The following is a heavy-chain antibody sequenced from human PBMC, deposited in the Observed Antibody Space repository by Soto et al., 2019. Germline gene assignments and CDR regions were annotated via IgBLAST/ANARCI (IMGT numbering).Heavy chain of an antibody. CDR1: GGTFSSYA. Sequence: QVQLVQSGAEVKKPGSSVKVSCKASGGTFSSYAISWVRQAPGQGLEWMGGIIPISDTTNYAQKFQGRGTITADESTSTAYMELSSLRSEDTAVYYCASSQGSSTSLEIYYYYYYGMDVWGQGTTVTVSS. V-gene: IGHV1-69*01. J-gene: IGHJ6*02. CDR3: ASSQGSSTSLEIYYYYYYGMDV. CDR2: IIPISDTT. D-gene: IGHD2-2*01.